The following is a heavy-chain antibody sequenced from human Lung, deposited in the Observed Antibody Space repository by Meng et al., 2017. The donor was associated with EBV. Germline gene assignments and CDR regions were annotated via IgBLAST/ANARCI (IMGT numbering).Heavy chain of an antibody. Sequence: VQIVQFGFVLKKPGTVLKVSGVSSESTFSGFGMRWWRQHPGQGLEWLGWINSDTGTPTYAQAFTGRFVFSLDTSDRTAYLQISSLKAEDTAVYYCARDRGSSGWSNWFDPWGQGTLVTVSS. CDR1: ESTFSGFG. V-gene: IGHV7-4-1*02. CDR2: INSDTGTP. J-gene: IGHJ5*02. CDR3: ARDRGSSGWSNWFDP. D-gene: IGHD6-13*01.